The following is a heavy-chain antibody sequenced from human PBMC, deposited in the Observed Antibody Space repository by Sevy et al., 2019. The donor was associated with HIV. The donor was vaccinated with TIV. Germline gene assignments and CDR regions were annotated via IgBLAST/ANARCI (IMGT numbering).Heavy chain of an antibody. CDR1: GYTFTSYD. CDR3: ARLSGGY. V-gene: IGHV1-8*01. CDR2: MSPKRGKT. D-gene: IGHD3-10*01. Sequence: ASVKVSCKASGYTFTSYDINWVRQATGQGLEWMGWMSPKRGKTGYAQRFQGRVTMTRNTSISTAYMEVRSLRSEDTAVYYCARLSGGYWGQGTLVTVSS. J-gene: IGHJ4*02.